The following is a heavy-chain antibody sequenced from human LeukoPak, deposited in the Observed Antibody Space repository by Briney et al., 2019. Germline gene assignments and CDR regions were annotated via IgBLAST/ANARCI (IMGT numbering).Heavy chain of an antibody. J-gene: IGHJ4*02. V-gene: IGHV3-7*03. CDR3: FRYFFDTSGYYSGV. CDR2: IKQDGSEK. D-gene: IGHD3-22*01. Sequence: PGGSLRLSCAASGFTFSSYWMSWVRQAPGKGLEWVANIKQDGSEKYYVDSVKGRFTISRDNAKNSLYLQMNSLRAEDTAVYFCFRYFFDTSGYYSGVWGQGTLVTVSS. CDR1: GFTFSSYW.